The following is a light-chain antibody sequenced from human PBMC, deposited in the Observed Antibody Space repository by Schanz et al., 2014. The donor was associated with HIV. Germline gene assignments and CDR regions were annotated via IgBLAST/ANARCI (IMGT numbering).Light chain of an antibody. Sequence: QSALTQPASVSGSPGQSITISCTGTRNDVGTYNLVSWYQQHPGKAPQLMIYEVTKRPSGVSDRFSGSKSDNTASLTVSGLQAEDEADYYCSSYAGSNNLEVVFGGGTKLTVL. CDR2: EVT. J-gene: IGLJ2*01. CDR3: SSYAGSNNLEVV. CDR1: RNDVGTYNL. V-gene: IGLV2-14*02.